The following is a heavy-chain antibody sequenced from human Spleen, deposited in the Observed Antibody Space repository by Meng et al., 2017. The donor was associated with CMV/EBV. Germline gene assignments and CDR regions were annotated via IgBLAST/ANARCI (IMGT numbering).Heavy chain of an antibody. CDR2: SRNKANRYTT. D-gene: IGHD1-1*01. CDR3: VRGYNSLDS. Sequence: GESLKISCAASGFIFSDHYMDWVRQAPGKGLEWVGRSRNKANRYTTEYAASVKGRITISRDESKNSLYLQMNSLKTEDTAVFYCVRGYNSLDSWGQGTLVTVSS. V-gene: IGHV3-72*01. J-gene: IGHJ4*02. CDR1: GFIFSDHY.